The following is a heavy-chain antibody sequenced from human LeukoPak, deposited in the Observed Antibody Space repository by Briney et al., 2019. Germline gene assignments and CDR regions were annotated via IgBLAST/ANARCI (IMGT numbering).Heavy chain of an antibody. D-gene: IGHD3-22*01. CDR3: AKGRAGSYYYDSSGYYDAFDI. V-gene: IGHV3-30*02. CDR2: IRYDGSKD. Sequence: GGSLRLSCAASGFHFSNYGIHWVRKAPGKGLEWVAYIRYDGSKDFYADSVKGRITVSRDNPKNTVYLQMNSLRAEDMALYYCAKGRAGSYYYDSSGYYDAFDIWGQGTMVTVSS. J-gene: IGHJ3*02. CDR1: GFHFSNYG.